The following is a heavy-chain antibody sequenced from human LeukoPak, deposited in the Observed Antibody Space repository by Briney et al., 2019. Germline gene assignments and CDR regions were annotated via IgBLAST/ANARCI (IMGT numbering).Heavy chain of an antibody. Sequence: TTSETLSLTCTVSGGSISSYYWSWIRQPAGKGLEWIGRIYTSGSTNYNPSLKSRVTMSVDTSKNQFSLKLSSVTAADTAVYYCARAQRPYYDSSGYSHWGQGTLVTVSS. CDR2: IYTSGST. V-gene: IGHV4-4*07. CDR3: ARAQRPYYDSSGYSH. CDR1: GGSISSYY. D-gene: IGHD3-22*01. J-gene: IGHJ4*02.